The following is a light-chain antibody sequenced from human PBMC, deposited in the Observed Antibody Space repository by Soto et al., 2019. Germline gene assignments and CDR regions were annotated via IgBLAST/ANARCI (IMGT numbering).Light chain of an antibody. J-gene: IGLJ2*01. V-gene: IGLV1-44*01. Sequence: QSVLTQPTSASGTPGPRVTISCSGSSSNIGSNTVNWYQQLPGTAPKLLIYSNNQRPSGVPDRFSGSKSGTSASLAISGLQSEDEADYYCAAWYDSLNAMVFGGGTKLTVL. CDR1: SSNIGSNT. CDR3: AAWYDSLNAMV. CDR2: SNN.